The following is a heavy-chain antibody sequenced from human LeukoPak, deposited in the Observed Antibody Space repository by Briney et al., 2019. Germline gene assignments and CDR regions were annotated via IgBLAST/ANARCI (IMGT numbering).Heavy chain of an antibody. Sequence: GASVKVSCKASGYTFTSYDINWVRQATGQGLEWMGINNPGGGTVVHGQKFQGRVSMTRDMSTSTVYMELSSLTSEDTAVYYCASDGIEGDYYYMDVWGRGTTVTVSS. CDR3: ASDGIEGDYYYMDV. CDR2: NNPGGGTV. D-gene: IGHD1-14*01. V-gene: IGHV1-46*01. CDR1: GYTFTSYD. J-gene: IGHJ6*03.